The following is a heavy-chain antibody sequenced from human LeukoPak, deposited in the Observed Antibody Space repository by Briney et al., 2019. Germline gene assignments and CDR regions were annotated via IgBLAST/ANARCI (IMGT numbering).Heavy chain of an antibody. D-gene: IGHD2-15*01. CDR2: FDPEDGET. Sequence: APVKVSCKVSGYTLTELSMHWVRQAPGKGLEWMGGFDPEDGETIYAQKFQGRVTMTEDTSTDTAYMELSSLRSEDTAVYYCATVPDYCSGGSCYSGRAFDIWGQGTMVTVSS. J-gene: IGHJ3*02. CDR1: GYTLTELS. V-gene: IGHV1-24*01. CDR3: ATVPDYCSGGSCYSGRAFDI.